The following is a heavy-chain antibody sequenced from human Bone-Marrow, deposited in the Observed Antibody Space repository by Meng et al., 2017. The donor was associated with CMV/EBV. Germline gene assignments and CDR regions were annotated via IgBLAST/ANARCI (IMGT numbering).Heavy chain of an antibody. CDR2: SSGSSGYI. CDR3: ATDLEGVD. CDR1: GFTFSSYT. Sequence: GESLKISLAASGFTFSSYTMNWVRQAPGKGLEWVSSSSGSSGYISYADSVQGRLTVSRDNAKKSLYLQMNSRRAEDTAVYYCATDLEGVDWGQGTLVTVSS. V-gene: IGHV3-21*01. J-gene: IGHJ4*02. D-gene: IGHD2-8*01.